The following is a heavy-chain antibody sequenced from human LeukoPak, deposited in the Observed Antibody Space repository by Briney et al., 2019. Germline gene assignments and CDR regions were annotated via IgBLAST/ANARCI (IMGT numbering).Heavy chain of an antibody. CDR1: GGTFSSYA. V-gene: IGHV1-69*13. D-gene: IGHD4-11*01. J-gene: IGHJ5*02. Sequence: GASVKVSCKASGGTFSSYAISWVRQAPGQGLEWMGGIIPIFGTANYAQKFQGRVTITADESTSTAYMELSSLRSEDTAVYYCARDAHHDYSNPYNWFDPWGQGTLVTVSS. CDR3: ARDAHHDYSNPYNWFDP. CDR2: IIPIFGTA.